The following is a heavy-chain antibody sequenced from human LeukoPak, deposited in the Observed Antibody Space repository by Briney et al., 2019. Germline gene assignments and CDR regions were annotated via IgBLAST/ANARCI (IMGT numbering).Heavy chain of an antibody. J-gene: IGHJ4*02. CDR2: ITSNGGSA. D-gene: IGHD2-2*02. CDR1: GFTFSIYA. V-gene: IGHV3-64*01. Sequence: GGSLRLSCAASGFTFSIYAMHWVRQAPGKGLEYVSAITSNGGSAYYANSVKGRFTISRDNSKNTLYLHMGSLRAEDMAVYYCAREYCDSTTCYKTIDYWGQGTLVTVSS. CDR3: AREYCDSTTCYKTIDY.